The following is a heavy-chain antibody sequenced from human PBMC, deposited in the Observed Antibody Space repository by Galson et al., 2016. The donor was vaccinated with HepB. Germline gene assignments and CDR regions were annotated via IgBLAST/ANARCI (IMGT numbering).Heavy chain of an antibody. J-gene: IGHJ4*02. CDR3: ARSLIPVTDNFFDY. CDR2: IDPSESDP. V-gene: IGHV5-10-1*01. D-gene: IGHD2-21*02. CDR1: GSSFTTYW. Sequence: QSGAEVTKPGESLRISCKGSGSSFTTYWITWVRQMPGKGLEWMGRIDPSESDPNYNPSFQGHVSISADKSVSTAYLEWSSLKASDTAMYYCARSLIPVTDNFFDYWGQGTLVTVSS.